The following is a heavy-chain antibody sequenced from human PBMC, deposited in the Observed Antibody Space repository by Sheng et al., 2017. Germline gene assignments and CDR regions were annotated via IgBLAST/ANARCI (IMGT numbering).Heavy chain of an antibody. CDR3: ARGIGGSYYFPFDY. D-gene: IGHD1-26*01. CDR1: GFTFSDYE. CDR2: ISSSGSAI. V-gene: IGHV3-48*03. J-gene: IGHJ4*02. Sequence: EVQLVESGGGLVQPGGSLRLSCAGSGFTFSDYEMNWVRQAPGKGLEWVSYISSSGSAIYYAESVKGRFTISRDNAKNSLYLQMNSLRAEDTAVYYCARGIGGSYYFPFDYWGQGTLVTVSA.